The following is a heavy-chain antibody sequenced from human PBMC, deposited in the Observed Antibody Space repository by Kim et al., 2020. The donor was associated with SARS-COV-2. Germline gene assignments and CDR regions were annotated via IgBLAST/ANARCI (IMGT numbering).Heavy chain of an antibody. V-gene: IGHV4-59*13. CDR1: GGSISSYY. J-gene: IGHJ6*02. Sequence: SETLSLTCTVSGGSISSYYWSWIRQPQGKGLEWIGYIYYSGSTNYNPSLKSRVTISVDTSKNQFSLKLSSVTAADTAVYYCARDTPHLFSYYGMDVWGQGTTVTVSS. CDR3: ARDTPHLFSYYGMDV. CDR2: IYYSGST.